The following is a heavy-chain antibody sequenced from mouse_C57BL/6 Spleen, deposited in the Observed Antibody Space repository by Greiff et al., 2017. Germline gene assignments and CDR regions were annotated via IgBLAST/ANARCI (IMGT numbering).Heavy chain of an antibody. CDR1: GYAFSSSW. V-gene: IGHV1-82*01. CDR3: ARGYYGSSDFDY. Sequence: QVQLKQSGPELVKPGASVKISCKASGYAFSSSWMNWVKQRPGKGLEWIGRLSPGDGDTNYNGKFKGKATLTADKSSSTAYMQLRSLTSEDSSVYFCARGYYGSSDFDYWGQGTSLTVSS. D-gene: IGHD1-1*01. CDR2: LSPGDGDT. J-gene: IGHJ2*02.